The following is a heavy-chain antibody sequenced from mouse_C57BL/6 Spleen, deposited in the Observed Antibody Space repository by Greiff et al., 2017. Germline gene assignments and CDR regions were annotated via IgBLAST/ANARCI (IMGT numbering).Heavy chain of an antibody. D-gene: IGHD2-3*01. Sequence: EVHLVESGGGLVQSGRSLRLSCATSGFTFSDFYMEWVRQAPGKGLEWIAASRNKANDYTTEYSASVKGRFIVSRDTSQSILYLQMNALRAEDTAIYYCARDAGIYDGLYFDVWGTGTTVTVSS. J-gene: IGHJ1*03. CDR1: GFTFSDFY. V-gene: IGHV7-1*01. CDR2: SRNKANDYTT. CDR3: ARDAGIYDGLYFDV.